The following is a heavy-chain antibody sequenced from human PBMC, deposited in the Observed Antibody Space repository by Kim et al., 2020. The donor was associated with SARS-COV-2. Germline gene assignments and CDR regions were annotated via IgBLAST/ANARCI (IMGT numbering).Heavy chain of an antibody. CDR2: GST. J-gene: IGHJ4*02. Sequence: GSTYSNPSLKSRVTKSVDTSKNQFARKLSSVTAAETAVYYCARESGGDFDYWGQGTLVTVSS. V-gene: IGHV4-31*02. CDR3: ARESGGDFDY.